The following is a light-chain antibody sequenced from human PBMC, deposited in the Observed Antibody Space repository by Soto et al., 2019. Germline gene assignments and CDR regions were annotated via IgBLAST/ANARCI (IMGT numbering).Light chain of an antibody. CDR2: EVS. J-gene: IGLJ2*01. CDR1: SSDVGGYNY. Sequence: QSALTQPASVSGSPGQLITISCTGTSSDVGGYNYVSWYQQHPGKAPKLMIYEVSNRPSGVSNRFSGSKSGNTASLTISGLQAEDEADYYCSSYTSSSTLLFGGGTKVTVL. V-gene: IGLV2-14*01. CDR3: SSYTSSSTLL.